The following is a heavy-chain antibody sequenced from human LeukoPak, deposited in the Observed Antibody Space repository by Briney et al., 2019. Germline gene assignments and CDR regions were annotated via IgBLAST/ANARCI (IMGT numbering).Heavy chain of an antibody. V-gene: IGHV3-23*01. J-gene: IGHJ4*02. CDR1: GFALSSYA. Sequence: GGSLRLSCAASGFALSSYAMSWVRPAAGKGLEWVSGVSGSGGSTHSADSVKSRFTISRDNSKNTLYLQMNCLRAEDTAVYYCAKTLPMAAAGKAQYLDYWGQGTLVTVSS. CDR2: VSGSGGST. D-gene: IGHD6-13*01. CDR3: AKTLPMAAAGKAQYLDY.